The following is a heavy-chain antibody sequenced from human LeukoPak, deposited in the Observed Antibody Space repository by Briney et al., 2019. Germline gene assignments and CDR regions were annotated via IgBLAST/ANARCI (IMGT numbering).Heavy chain of an antibody. V-gene: IGHV1-18*01. CDR1: GYTFTSYD. CDR2: ISGYNGNT. CDR3: ARGTDLFDY. J-gene: IGHJ4*02. Sequence: GASVTVSCKASGYTFTSYDISWVGQAPGQGLEWMGWISGYNGNTNYAQKLQGRVTMTTTTSTSTAYMELRSLSSDDTAVYYCARGTDLFDYWGQGTLVTVSS. D-gene: IGHD2-8*02.